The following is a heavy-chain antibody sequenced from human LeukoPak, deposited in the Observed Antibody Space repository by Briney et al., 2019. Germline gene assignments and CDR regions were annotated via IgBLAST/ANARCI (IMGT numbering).Heavy chain of an antibody. V-gene: IGHV1-8*01. D-gene: IGHD3-22*01. J-gene: IGHJ4*02. CDR1: GYTFTSYD. Sequence: ASVKLSCKASGYTFTSYDINWVRQATGQGLEWMGWMNPNSGNTGYAQKFQGRVTMTRNTSISTAYMELSSLRSEDTAVYYCARDYYYDSSGYYNFDSWGQGTLVTVSS. CDR2: MNPNSGNT. CDR3: ARDYYYDSSGYYNFDS.